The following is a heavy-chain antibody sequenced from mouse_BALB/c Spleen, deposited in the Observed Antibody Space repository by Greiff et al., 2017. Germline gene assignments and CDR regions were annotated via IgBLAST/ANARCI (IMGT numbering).Heavy chain of an antibody. V-gene: IGHV2-6-7*01. CDR1: GFSLTGYG. D-gene: IGHD1-1*01. CDR2: IWGDGST. J-gene: IGHJ4*01. CDR3: GRYYEYAMDY. Sequence: VQLVESGPGLVAPSQSLSITCTVSGFSLTGYGVHWVRQPPGKGLEWLGMIWGDGSTDYNSALKSRLSISKDNSKSQVFLKMNSLQTDDTARYYCGRYYEYAMDYGGEGTSVTVSS.